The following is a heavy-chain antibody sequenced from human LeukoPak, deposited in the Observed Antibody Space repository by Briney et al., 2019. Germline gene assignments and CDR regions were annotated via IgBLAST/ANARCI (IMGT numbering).Heavy chain of an antibody. V-gene: IGHV1-2*02. J-gene: IGHJ4*02. D-gene: IGHD2-15*01. CDR2: INPNSGGT. CDR3: ARVPGFCSGGSCYF. Sequence: ASVKVSCKASGYTFTGYYMHWVRQAPGQGLEWMGWINPNSGGTNYAQKFQGRVTMTRDTSISTAYMELSRLRSDDTAVYYCARVPGFCSGGSCYFWGQGTRVTVSS. CDR1: GYTFTGYY.